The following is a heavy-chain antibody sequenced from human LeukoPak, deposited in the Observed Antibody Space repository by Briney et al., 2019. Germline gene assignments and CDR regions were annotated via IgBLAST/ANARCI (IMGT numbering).Heavy chain of an antibody. J-gene: IGHJ4*02. CDR1: GGTFSSYA. CDR2: IIPIFGTA. D-gene: IGHD5-12*01. Sequence: GASVKVSCKASGGTFSSYAISWVRQAPGQGLEWMGGIIPIFGTANYAQKFQGRVTITADESTSTAYMELSSLRSEDTAVYYCARARGGYDYEANFDYRNWGQGTLVTVSS. V-gene: IGHV1-69*13. CDR3: ARARGGYDYEANFDYRN.